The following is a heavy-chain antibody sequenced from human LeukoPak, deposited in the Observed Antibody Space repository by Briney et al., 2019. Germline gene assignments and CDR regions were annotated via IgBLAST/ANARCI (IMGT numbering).Heavy chain of an antibody. V-gene: IGHV3-48*01. Sequence: GGSLRLYCAASGFTFNNYNMKWVPQAQGKGLEWVSYVTLSSTTIYYADSVKGRFTISRDNAKNSLYLQMKSLRAEDTAVYYCAREVVVNPLDAFDIWGQGTMVTVSS. D-gene: IGHD3-22*01. CDR3: AREVVVNPLDAFDI. CDR1: GFTFNNYN. CDR2: VTLSSTTI. J-gene: IGHJ3*02.